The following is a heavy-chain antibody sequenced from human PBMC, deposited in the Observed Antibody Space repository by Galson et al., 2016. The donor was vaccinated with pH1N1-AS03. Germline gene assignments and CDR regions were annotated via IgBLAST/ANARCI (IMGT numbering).Heavy chain of an antibody. J-gene: IGHJ4*02. CDR3: ARVAVPAAMEGYYFDY. V-gene: IGHV4-61*01. D-gene: IGHD2-2*01. Sequence: SETLSLTCTVSGGTVSSGLYYWSWVRQPPGKGLEWLGYVYYTGTTYYSPSLKSRITISIDTSKNQFSLKLASVTAADTAVYYCARVAVPAAMEGYYFDYWGQGTLVPVSS. CDR2: VYYTGTT. CDR1: GGTVSSGLYY.